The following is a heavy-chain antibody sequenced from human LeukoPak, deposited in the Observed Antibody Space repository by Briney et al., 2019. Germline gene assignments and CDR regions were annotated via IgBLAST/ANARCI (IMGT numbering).Heavy chain of an antibody. CDR2: ISGSDGST. Sequence: GGSVRLSCAVSGFTFSSYDMSWVRQAPGKGLEWVSAISGSDGSTYYADSVKGRFTISRDNSKNTLYLQMNSLRAEDTAVYYCAKRRDIVVVVAARDYFDYWGQGTLVTVSS. V-gene: IGHV3-23*01. CDR3: AKRRDIVVVVAARDYFDY. J-gene: IGHJ4*02. CDR1: GFTFSSYD. D-gene: IGHD2-15*01.